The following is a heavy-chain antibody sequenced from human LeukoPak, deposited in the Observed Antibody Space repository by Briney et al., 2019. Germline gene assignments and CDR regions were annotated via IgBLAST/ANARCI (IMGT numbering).Heavy chain of an antibody. D-gene: IGHD4-11*01. CDR3: ARGPLTVTPFDY. V-gene: IGHV3-23*01. Sequence: PGGSLRLSCAASGFTFSTYALTWVRQAPGKGLEWVSAISGSGGSTYYADSVKGRFTISRDNSKNTLYLQMNSLRAEDTAVYYCARGPLTVTPFDYWGQGTLVTVSS. CDR1: GFTFSTYA. J-gene: IGHJ4*02. CDR2: ISGSGGST.